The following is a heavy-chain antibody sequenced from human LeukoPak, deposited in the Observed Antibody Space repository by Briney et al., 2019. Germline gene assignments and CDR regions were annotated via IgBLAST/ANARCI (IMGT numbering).Heavy chain of an antibody. CDR2: IGPGGDI. Sequence: GGSLRLSCAASGFSFTAYSMNWVRQAPGRGLEWISYIGPGGDIYYADSVTGRFTVSRDTAKNSLYLQMNGLRVEDTAVYYCARRFDSWGQGTPVTVSS. CDR1: GFSFTAYS. J-gene: IGHJ4*02. V-gene: IGHV3-48*01. CDR3: ARRFDS.